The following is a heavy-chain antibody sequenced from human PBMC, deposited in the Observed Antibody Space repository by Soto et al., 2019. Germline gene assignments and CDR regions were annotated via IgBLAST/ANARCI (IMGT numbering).Heavy chain of an antibody. Sequence: PGGSLRLSCAASGFTFSSYSMNWVRQAPGKGLEWVSSISSSSSYIYYADSVKGRFTISRDNAKNSLYLQMNSLRAEDTAVYYCARDFGGSSWYSRLYYYGMDVWGQGTTVTVSS. CDR1: GFTFSSYS. CDR3: ARDFGGSSWYSRLYYYGMDV. D-gene: IGHD6-13*01. J-gene: IGHJ6*02. CDR2: ISSSSSYI. V-gene: IGHV3-21*01.